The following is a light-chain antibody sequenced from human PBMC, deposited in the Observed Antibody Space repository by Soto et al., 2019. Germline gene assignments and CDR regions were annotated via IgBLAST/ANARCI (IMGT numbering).Light chain of an antibody. V-gene: IGKV1-9*01. Sequence: IHMTQSPSSLSASMGYIFTITCRASQDIANYLAWYQQKQGKAPKFLIYATSTFQSGVPSRLRGGGYGTELTITISSMQTEDFETYYCQQVNSYPLTFGGGTKVDIK. CDR1: QDIANY. CDR3: QQVNSYPLT. CDR2: ATS. J-gene: IGKJ4*01.